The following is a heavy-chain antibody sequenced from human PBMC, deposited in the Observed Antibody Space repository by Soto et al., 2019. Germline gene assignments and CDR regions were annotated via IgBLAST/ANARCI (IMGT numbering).Heavy chain of an antibody. J-gene: IGHJ4*02. CDR1: GYTFRSYD. CDR2: MQPTSGNT. D-gene: IGHD2-8*01. V-gene: IGHV1-8*01. Sequence: QVQLLQSGAEVKKPGASVKVSCKASGYTFRSYDINWVRQATGQGLEWMGWMQPTSGNTGYAQKCQGRVTMTRDTAISTAELELSSLRSEDTAVYDGVRAGYRPNGAGYFGDFDYWVQGTLVTVSS. CDR3: VRAGYRPNGAGYFGDFDY.